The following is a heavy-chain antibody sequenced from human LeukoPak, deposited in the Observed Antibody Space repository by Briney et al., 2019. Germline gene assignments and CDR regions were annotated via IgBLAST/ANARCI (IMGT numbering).Heavy chain of an antibody. CDR2: SRNKANSYTT. CDR3: ARVLSSSWTDFDY. V-gene: IGHV3-72*01. D-gene: IGHD6-13*01. CDR1: GFIFSGHY. Sequence: GGSLRLSCAASGFIFSGHYMDWVRQAPGKGLEWVGRSRNKANSYTTEYAASVKGRFTISRDGSKNSLYLQMNSLKTEDTALYYCARVLSSSWTDFDYWGQGTLVTVSS. J-gene: IGHJ4*02.